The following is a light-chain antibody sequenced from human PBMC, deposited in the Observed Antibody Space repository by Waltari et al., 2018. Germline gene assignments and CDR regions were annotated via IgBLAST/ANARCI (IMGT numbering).Light chain of an antibody. CDR2: ETS. Sequence: EIVLTQPPGTLSLSPGERATLSCRASQNIRKYLVWYQQKPGQATRLLMYETSIRATGTPDRFSGSGFGTDFSLTISRLEPEDFAVYYCQNYERLPATFGQGTKVEIK. CDR3: QNYERLPAT. J-gene: IGKJ1*01. V-gene: IGKV3-20*01. CDR1: QNIRKY.